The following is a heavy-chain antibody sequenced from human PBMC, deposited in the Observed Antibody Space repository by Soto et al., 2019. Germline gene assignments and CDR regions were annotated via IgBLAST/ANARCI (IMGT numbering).Heavy chain of an antibody. D-gene: IGHD6-19*01. J-gene: IGHJ4*02. V-gene: IGHV2-5*02. CDR3: AHGSGWLSDY. CDR2: IYWDDDK. CDR1: GFSLSSPAVG. Sequence: QITLKESGPTLVKPTQTLTLTCTFSGFSLSSPAVGVNWIRQPPGKALEWLALIYWDDDKQYSPSLRSRLTITPHTSPTPVVLTMTNVPPVDTATYYCAHGSGWLSDYWRQRTLVTVSS.